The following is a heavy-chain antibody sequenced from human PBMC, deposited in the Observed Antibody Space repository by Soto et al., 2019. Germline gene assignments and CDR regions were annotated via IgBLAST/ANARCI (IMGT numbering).Heavy chain of an antibody. V-gene: IGHV1-69*02. CDR1: GGTFSSYI. Sequence: QVQLVQSGAEVKKPGSSVKVSCKASGGTFSSYIISWVRQAPGQGLEWMGRVIPILGIANYAQKFQVRVTITADKSTSTAYMELSSLRSEDTAVYYCARFPQTAIVGAAYFDYWGQGTLVTVSS. CDR2: VIPILGIA. D-gene: IGHD1-26*01. J-gene: IGHJ4*02. CDR3: ARFPQTAIVGAAYFDY.